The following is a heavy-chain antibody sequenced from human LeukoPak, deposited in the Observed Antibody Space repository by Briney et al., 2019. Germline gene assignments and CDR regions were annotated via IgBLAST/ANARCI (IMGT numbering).Heavy chain of an antibody. CDR3: ATMLSGSGTYFHPVS. J-gene: IGHJ5*02. D-gene: IGHD3-10*01. Sequence: ASVKVSCEGNYYILSNFGLSWVRQAPGQGLEWVGWISPFNDNKNHAEKFQGPVSLTPDTSTSTAYMDLRRLRFDGTAMYFCATMLSGSGTYFHPVSWGQGTLLTVSS. CDR2: ISPFNDNK. CDR1: YYILSNFG. V-gene: IGHV1-18*01.